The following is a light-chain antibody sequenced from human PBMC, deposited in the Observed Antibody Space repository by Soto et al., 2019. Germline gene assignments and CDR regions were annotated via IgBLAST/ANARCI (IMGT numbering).Light chain of an antibody. CDR3: QQYGSSPIT. J-gene: IGKJ5*01. CDR1: QSISSY. V-gene: IGKV1-39*01. CDR2: AAS. Sequence: DIQMTQSPSSLSASVGDRVTITCRASQSISSYLNWYQQKPGKAPKLLIYAASSLQSGVPSRFSGSGSGTGFSLTISSLEPEDSAVYYCQQYGSSPITFGQGTRLEIK.